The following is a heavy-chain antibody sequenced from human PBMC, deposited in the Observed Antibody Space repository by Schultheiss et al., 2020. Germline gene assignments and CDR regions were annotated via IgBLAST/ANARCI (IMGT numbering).Heavy chain of an antibody. V-gene: IGHV1-69*13. Sequence: SVKGSCKASGGTFSSYAISWVRQAPGQGLEWMGGIIPIFGTANYAQKFQGRVTITADESTSTAYMELSSLRSEDTAVYYCARERRANFWSGYPYYYGMDVWGKGTTVTVAS. CDR2: IIPIFGTA. J-gene: IGHJ6*04. D-gene: IGHD3-3*01. CDR3: ARERRANFWSGYPYYYGMDV. CDR1: GGTFSSYA.